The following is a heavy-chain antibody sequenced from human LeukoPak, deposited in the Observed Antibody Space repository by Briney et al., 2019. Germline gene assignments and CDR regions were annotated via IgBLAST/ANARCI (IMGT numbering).Heavy chain of an antibody. V-gene: IGHV3-23*01. CDR3: AKRGMTTIKEGFDY. Sequence: EGSLRLSCAASGFTFSDYAMSWVRQAPGKGLEWVSANSGSGKSTYYADSVKGRFTISRDNSKNTLYLQMNSLRAEDTAVYYCAKRGMTTIKEGFDYWGQGTLVTVSS. D-gene: IGHD5-24*01. CDR1: GFTFSDYA. CDR2: NSGSGKST. J-gene: IGHJ4*02.